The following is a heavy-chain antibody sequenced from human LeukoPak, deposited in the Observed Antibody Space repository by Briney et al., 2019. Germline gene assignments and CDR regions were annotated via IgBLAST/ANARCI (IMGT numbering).Heavy chain of an antibody. V-gene: IGHV3-74*01. CDR3: ARGGAVGTTTVAFDI. Sequence: GGSLRLSCAASGFTFSSYWMHWVRQAPGKGLVWVSRINNGGSITSYADSVKGRFTISRDNAKNSLYLQMNSLRAEDRAVYYCARGGAVGTTTVAFDIWGQGTMVTVSS. J-gene: IGHJ3*02. D-gene: IGHD1-26*01. CDR2: INNGGSIT. CDR1: GFTFSSYW.